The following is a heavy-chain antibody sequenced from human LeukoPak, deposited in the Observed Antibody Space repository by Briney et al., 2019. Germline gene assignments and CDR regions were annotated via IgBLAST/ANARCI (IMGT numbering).Heavy chain of an antibody. CDR3: ARDGSYEPFDY. D-gene: IGHD1-26*01. V-gene: IGHV3-48*01. CDR2: ISSSSSTI. Sequence: PGGSLRLSCAASGFTFSSYIMNWVRQAPGKGLEWVSYISSSSSTIYYADSVKGRFTISRDNAKNSLYLQMNSLRAEDTAVYYCARDGSYEPFDYWGQGTLVTVSS. CDR1: GFTFSSYI. J-gene: IGHJ4*02.